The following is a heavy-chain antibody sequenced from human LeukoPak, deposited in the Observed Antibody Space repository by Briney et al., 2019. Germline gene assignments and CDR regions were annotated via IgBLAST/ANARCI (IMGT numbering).Heavy chain of an antibody. V-gene: IGHV4-61*05. CDR2: IYYSGST. J-gene: IGHJ4*02. Sequence: SETLSLTCTVSGGSISRSSYYWGWIRQPPGKGLEWIGYIYYSGSTNYNPSLKSRVTISVDTSKNQFSLKLSSVTAADTAVYYCASGDLEAGYFDYWGQGTLVTVSS. CDR1: GGSISRSSYY. CDR3: ASGDLEAGYFDY. D-gene: IGHD6-13*01.